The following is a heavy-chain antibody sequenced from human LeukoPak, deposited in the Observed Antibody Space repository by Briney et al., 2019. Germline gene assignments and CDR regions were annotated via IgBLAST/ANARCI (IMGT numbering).Heavy chain of an antibody. CDR1: GFTFSSYG. Sequence: GGSLRLSCAASGFTFSSYGMHWIRQAPGKGLEWVAFIRYDGSNKYYADSVKGRFTISRDNSKNTLYLQMNSLRAEDTAVYYCAKDRGTSTVVTTDYWGQGTLVTVSS. J-gene: IGHJ4*02. D-gene: IGHD4-23*01. V-gene: IGHV3-30*02. CDR3: AKDRGTSTVVTTDY. CDR2: IRYDGSNK.